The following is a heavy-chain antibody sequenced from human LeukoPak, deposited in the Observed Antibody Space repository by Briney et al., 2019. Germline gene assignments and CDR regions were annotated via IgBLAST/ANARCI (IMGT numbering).Heavy chain of an antibody. V-gene: IGHV7-4-1*02. CDR3: ARDMYSSGWYSSDY. D-gene: IGHD6-19*01. CDR2: INTNTGNP. CDR1: GYTFTSYA. Sequence: GASVKVSCKASGYTFTSYAMNWVRQAPGQGLEWMGWINTNTGNPTYAQGFTGRFVFSLDTSVSTAYLQISSLKAEDTAVYYCARDMYSSGWYSSDYWGQGTLVTVSS. J-gene: IGHJ4*02.